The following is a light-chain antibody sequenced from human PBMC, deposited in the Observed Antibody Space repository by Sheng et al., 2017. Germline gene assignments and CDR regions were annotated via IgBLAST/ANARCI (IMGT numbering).Light chain of an antibody. V-gene: IGLV2-11*01. J-gene: IGLJ3*02. CDR1: SSDVGGYNY. Sequence: QSALTQPRSVSGSPGQSVTISCTGTSSDVGGYNYVSWYQQHPGKAPKLMIYDFSKRPSGVPDRFSGSKSGNTASLTISGLQAEDEADYYCQSYDSALTGHVMFGGGTRLTVL. CDR3: QSYDSALTGHVM. CDR2: DFS.